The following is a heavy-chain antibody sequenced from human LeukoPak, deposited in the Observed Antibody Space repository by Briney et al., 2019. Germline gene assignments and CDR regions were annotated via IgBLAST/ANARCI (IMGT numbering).Heavy chain of an antibody. V-gene: IGHV1-18*01. CDR2: ISAYNGNT. J-gene: IGHJ4*02. CDR1: GYTFTSYG. CDR3: ARNHYYDSSGQPYYFDY. D-gene: IGHD3-22*01. Sequence: ASVKVSCKASGYTFTSYGISWVRQAPGQGLEWMGWISAYNGNTNYAQKLQGRVTVTTDTSTSTAYMELRSLRSGDTAVYYCARNHYYDSSGQPYYFDYWGQGTLVTVSS.